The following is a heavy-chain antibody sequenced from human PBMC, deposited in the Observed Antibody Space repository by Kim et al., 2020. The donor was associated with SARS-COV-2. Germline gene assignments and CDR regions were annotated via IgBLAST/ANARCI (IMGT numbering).Heavy chain of an antibody. CDR3: AKEGEMATIGWELLGGGYFDY. CDR1: GFTFSSYG. V-gene: IGHV3-30*18. D-gene: IGHD1-26*01. CDR2: ISYDGSNK. J-gene: IGHJ4*02. Sequence: GGSLRLSCAASGFTFSSYGMHWVRQAPGKGLEWVAVISYDGSNKYYADSVKGRFTISRDNSKNTLYLQMNSLRAEDTAVYYCAKEGEMATIGWELLGGGYFDYWGQGTLVTVSS.